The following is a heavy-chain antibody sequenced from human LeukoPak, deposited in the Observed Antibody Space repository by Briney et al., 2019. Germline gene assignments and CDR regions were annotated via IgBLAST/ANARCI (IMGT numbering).Heavy chain of an antibody. CDR1: GFTFSSNY. D-gene: IGHD2-2*02. V-gene: IGHV3-66*01. J-gene: IGHJ6*02. Sequence: GGSLRLSCAASGFTFSSNYMSWVRQAPGKGLEWVSVIYSGGNTYYADSVKGRFTISRDNSKNTLYLQMNSLRAEDTAVYYCARDCSSTSCYTAYYHYGMDVWGQGTTVTVSS. CDR2: IYSGGNT. CDR3: ARDCSSTSCYTAYYHYGMDV.